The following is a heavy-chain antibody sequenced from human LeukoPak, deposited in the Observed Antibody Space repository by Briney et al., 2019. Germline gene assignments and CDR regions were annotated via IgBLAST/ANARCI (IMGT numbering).Heavy chain of an antibody. Sequence: GGSLRLSCAASGFTFSSYAMSWVRQAPGKGLEWVSAISGSGRDTYYADSVKGRFTISRDNSKNTVYLQMNSLTAEDTAVYYCAKVEGPFPSGFDYWGQGTQVTVSS. J-gene: IGHJ4*02. CDR1: GFTFSSYA. V-gene: IGHV3-23*01. CDR2: ISGSGRDT. D-gene: IGHD2/OR15-2a*01. CDR3: AKVEGPFPSGFDY.